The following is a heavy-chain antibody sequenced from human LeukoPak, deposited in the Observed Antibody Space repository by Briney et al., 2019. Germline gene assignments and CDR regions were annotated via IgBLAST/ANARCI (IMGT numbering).Heavy chain of an antibody. CDR1: GFTFSSYA. Sequence: PGGSLRLSCAASGFTFSSYAMTWVRQAPGKGLEWVSAFSATDGSAQYAESVEGRFTISRDNSKNTLFLQMNSLGAEDTAVYCCARAKIAAAGTGAFDVWGQGTLVTVSS. V-gene: IGHV3-23*01. CDR2: FSATDGSA. CDR3: ARAKIAAAGTGAFDV. J-gene: IGHJ3*01. D-gene: IGHD6-13*01.